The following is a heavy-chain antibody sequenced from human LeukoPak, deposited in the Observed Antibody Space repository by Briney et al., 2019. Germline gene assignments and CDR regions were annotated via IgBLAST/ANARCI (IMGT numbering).Heavy chain of an antibody. D-gene: IGHD3-3*01. CDR3: ARRVTIFGVVITYRLFDY. V-gene: IGHV4-39*01. CDR2: IYYGGTT. Sequence: SETLSLTCTVSGGSITSSSYYWGWIRQPPGKGLEWIGNIYYGGTTYYNSSLKSRVTISEDTSKNRFSLILSSVTAADTAVYYCARRVTIFGVVITYRLFDYWGQGTLVTVSS. J-gene: IGHJ4*02. CDR1: GGSITSSSYY.